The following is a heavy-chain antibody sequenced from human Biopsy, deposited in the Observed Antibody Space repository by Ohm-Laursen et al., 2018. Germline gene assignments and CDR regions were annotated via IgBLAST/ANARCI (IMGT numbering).Heavy chain of an antibody. V-gene: IGHV4-4*07. CDR3: ASVVLGPTNDAFDL. J-gene: IGHJ3*01. Sequence: PSETLSLTCNVSGGFINNYYWSWIRQPAGKGLEWIGRIYPGGRPNYNPSLKSRVTMSVDTSKKQLSLRLRSVTAADTAMYYCASVVLGPTNDAFDLWGQGTMVVVSS. CDR1: GGFINNYY. D-gene: IGHD3-22*01. CDR2: IYPGGRP.